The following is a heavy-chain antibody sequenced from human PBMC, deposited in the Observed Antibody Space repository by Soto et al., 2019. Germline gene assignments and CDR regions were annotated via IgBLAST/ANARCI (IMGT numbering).Heavy chain of an antibody. V-gene: IGHV4-39*01. Sequence: NPSETLSLTCTVSGGSISSSSYYWGWIRQPPGKGLEWIGSIYYSGSTYYNPSLKSRVTISVDTSKNQFSLKLSSVTAADTAVYYCARLDYGGNSGYWGQGTLVTVSS. CDR3: ARLDYGGNSGY. D-gene: IGHD4-17*01. CDR2: IYYSGST. CDR1: GGSISSSSYY. J-gene: IGHJ4*02.